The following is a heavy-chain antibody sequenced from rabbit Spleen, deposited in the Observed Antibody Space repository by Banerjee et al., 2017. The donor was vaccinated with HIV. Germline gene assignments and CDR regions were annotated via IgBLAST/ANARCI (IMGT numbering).Heavy chain of an antibody. CDR3: ARDSGTSFSSYGMDL. Sequence: QSLEGSGGDLVKPGASLTLTCTAAGVSFSSYYYMCWVRQAPGKGLEWIACIDAGSSGFTYFASWAKGRFTISKTSSTTVTLQVTSLTAADTATYFCARDSGTSFSSYGMDLWGPGTLVTVS. CDR1: GVSFSSYYY. D-gene: IGHD8-1*01. V-gene: IGHV1S40*01. J-gene: IGHJ6*01. CDR2: IDAGSSGFT.